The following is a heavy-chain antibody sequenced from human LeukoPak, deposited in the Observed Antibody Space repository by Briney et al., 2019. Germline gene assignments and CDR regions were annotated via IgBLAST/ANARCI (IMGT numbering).Heavy chain of an antibody. CDR1: GFTLINSA. CDR3: AAGDTLVRGVIIPFAP. D-gene: IGHD3-10*01. J-gene: IGHJ5*02. V-gene: IGHV1-58*01. Sequence: SVKVSCKASGFTLINSAVQWVRQARGQRLEWVGWIIVGSGQTRYAQKFQERVTITRDTSTSTAFLELSSLRSEDSAVYYCAAGDTLVRGVIIPFAPWGQGTLVTVSS. CDR2: IIVGSGQT.